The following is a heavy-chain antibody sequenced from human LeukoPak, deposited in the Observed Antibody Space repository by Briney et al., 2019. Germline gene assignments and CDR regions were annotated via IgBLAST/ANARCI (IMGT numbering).Heavy chain of an antibody. D-gene: IGHD3-22*01. J-gene: IGHJ4*02. CDR3: ARDRPTYYYDSSGYYFWN. Sequence: GRSLRLSCAASGFTFSSYGMHWVRQAPGKGLEWVAVIWYDGSNKYYADSVKGRFTISRDNSKNTLYLQMNSLRAEDTAVYYCARDRPTYYYDSSGYYFWNWGQGTLVTVSS. CDR1: GFTFSSYG. CDR2: IWYDGSNK. V-gene: IGHV3-33*01.